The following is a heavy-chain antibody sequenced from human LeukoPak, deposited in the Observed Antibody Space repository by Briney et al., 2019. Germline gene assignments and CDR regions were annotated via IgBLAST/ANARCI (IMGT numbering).Heavy chain of an antibody. CDR3: ARGTMVRGVSLDY. CDR2: INPNSGGT. D-gene: IGHD3-10*01. Sequence: ASVKVSCKASGYTFTSYYMDWVRQAPGQGLEWMGWINPNSGGTNYAQKFQGRVTMTRDTSISTAYMELSRLRSDDTAVYYCARGTMVRGVSLDYWGQGTLVTVSS. J-gene: IGHJ4*02. V-gene: IGHV1-2*02. CDR1: GYTFTSYY.